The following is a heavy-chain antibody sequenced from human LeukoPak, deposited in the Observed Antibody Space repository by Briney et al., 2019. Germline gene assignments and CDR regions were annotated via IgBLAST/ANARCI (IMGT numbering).Heavy chain of an antibody. CDR1: GGSISSSSYY. CDR3: AREGLTTVTTADRRLHSRSNWFDP. D-gene: IGHD4-17*01. CDR2: SYYSGST. Sequence: ASETLSLTCTVSGGSISSSSYYWGWIRQPPGKGLEWIGSSYYSGSTYYNPSLKSRVTISVDTSKNQFSLKLSSVTAADTAVYYCAREGLTTVTTADRRLHSRSNWFDPWGQGTLVTVSS. V-gene: IGHV4-39*07. J-gene: IGHJ5*02.